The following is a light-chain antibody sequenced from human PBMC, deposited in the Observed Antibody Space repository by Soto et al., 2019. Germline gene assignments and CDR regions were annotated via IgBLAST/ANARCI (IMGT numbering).Light chain of an antibody. V-gene: IGKV3-20*01. CDR2: GAS. CDR1: QSVSNNY. J-gene: IGKJ1*01. Sequence: SALTQSPITLSPSPLERATISCRAIQSVSNNYLGWYQQKPGQAPRLLIYGASRRASGIPDRFSGSGSGTDFTLTISRLEPEDFAVYYCQQYGSSGTCGQGTKVDI. CDR3: QQYGSSGT.